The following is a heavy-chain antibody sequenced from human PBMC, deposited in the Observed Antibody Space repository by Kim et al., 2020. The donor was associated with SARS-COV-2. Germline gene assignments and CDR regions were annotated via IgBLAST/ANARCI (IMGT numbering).Heavy chain of an antibody. Sequence: VKGRFTISRDNAKNSLYLQMNSLRAEDTAVYYCARSQSFYYGSAHDAFDIWGQGTMVTVSS. D-gene: IGHD3-10*01. J-gene: IGHJ3*02. CDR3: ARSQSFYYGSAHDAFDI. V-gene: IGHV3-48*03.